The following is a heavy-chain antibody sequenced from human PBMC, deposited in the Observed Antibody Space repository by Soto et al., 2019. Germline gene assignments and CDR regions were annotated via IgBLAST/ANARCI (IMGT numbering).Heavy chain of an antibody. CDR2: IWYDGSKK. CDR3: VRTAYYNGMDV. J-gene: IGHJ6*02. Sequence: SLRLSCAASGFTFSSYAMSWVRQAPGKGLEWVAVIWYDGSKKYYADSVKGRFTISRDNGKNTLYLEMHSLRADDTGVYYCVRTAYYNGMDVWGQGTTVTVSS. CDR1: GFTFSSYA. D-gene: IGHD5-18*01. V-gene: IGHV3-33*03.